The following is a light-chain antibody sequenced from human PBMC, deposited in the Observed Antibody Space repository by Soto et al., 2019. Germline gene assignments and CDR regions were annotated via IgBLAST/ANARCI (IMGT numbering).Light chain of an antibody. CDR2: DAS. Sequence: DIQMTQSPTSLSASIGDRGTNSLQASQDITKSLNWYQQKAGKAPKVLIYDASNLETGVPSRFSGTGSGTEFTLTISTLQPEDVATYYCQQFAHLPTFGGGTKVDIK. CDR3: QQFAHLPT. J-gene: IGKJ4*01. CDR1: QDITKS. V-gene: IGKV1-33*01.